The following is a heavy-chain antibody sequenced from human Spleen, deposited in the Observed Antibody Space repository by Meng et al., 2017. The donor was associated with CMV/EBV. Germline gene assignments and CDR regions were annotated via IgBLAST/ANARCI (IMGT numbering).Heavy chain of an antibody. V-gene: IGHV3-30*03. CDR1: GFMFSDYG. Sequence: VPLAESGGGVVQPGRSLRLSCAVSGFMFSDYGMHWVRQAPGKAPEWVAFILKDGSDKFYRDSVKGRFTISRDPGKNTLYLQMDSLRPEDTAIYYCVRDGDSSNWPLDYWGQGTLVTVSS. CDR2: ILKDGSDK. D-gene: IGHD6-13*01. J-gene: IGHJ4*02. CDR3: VRDGDSSNWPLDY.